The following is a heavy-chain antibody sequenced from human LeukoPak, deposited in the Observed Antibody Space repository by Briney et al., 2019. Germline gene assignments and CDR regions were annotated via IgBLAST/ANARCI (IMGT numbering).Heavy chain of an antibody. V-gene: IGHV3-21*01. D-gene: IGHD5-12*01. CDR3: ATKYSAGWLFDY. CDR2: IVNDGSYI. Sequence: PGGSLRLSCAASGFTFSSYTMNWVRQAPGKGLEWVSSIVNDGSYIYYADSVKGRFTLSRDNAENSVHLQMISLRAEDTAVYYCATKYSAGWLFDYWGQGTLVTVSS. J-gene: IGHJ4*02. CDR1: GFTFSSYT.